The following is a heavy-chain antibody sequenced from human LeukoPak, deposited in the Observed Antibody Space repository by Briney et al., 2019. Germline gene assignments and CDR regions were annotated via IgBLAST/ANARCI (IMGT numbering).Heavy chain of an antibody. CDR1: GGSFSGYY. V-gene: IGHV4-34*01. CDR3: ARVMRYYDILTGYYRGGDIDY. Sequence: PSETLSLTCAVYGGSFSGYYWSWIRQPPGKGLEWIGEINHSGSTNYNPSLKSRVTISVDTSRNQFSLKLSSVTAADTAVYYCARVMRYYDILTGYYRGGDIDYWGQGTLVTVSS. CDR2: INHSGST. J-gene: IGHJ4*02. D-gene: IGHD3-9*01.